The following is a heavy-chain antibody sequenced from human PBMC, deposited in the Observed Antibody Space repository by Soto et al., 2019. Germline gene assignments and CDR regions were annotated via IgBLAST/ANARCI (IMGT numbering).Heavy chain of an antibody. CDR2: INPNSGGT. CDR3: ARGVRSGWYGNNWFDP. D-gene: IGHD6-19*01. CDR1: GYTFTGYY. V-gene: IGHV1-2*04. Sequence: QVQLVQSGAEVKKPGASVKVSCKASGYTFTGYYMHWVRQAPGQGLEWMGWINPNSGGTNYAQKFQGWVPMTRDTSISTAYMELSRLRSDDTAVYYCARGVRSGWYGNNWFDPWGQGTLVTVSS. J-gene: IGHJ5*02.